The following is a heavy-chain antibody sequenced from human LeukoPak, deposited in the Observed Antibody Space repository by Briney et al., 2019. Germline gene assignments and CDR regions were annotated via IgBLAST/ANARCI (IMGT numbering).Heavy chain of an antibody. CDR1: GYTFTGYY. CDR2: IKPNSGGS. Sequence: GASVKVSCKASGYTFTGYYMHWVRQAPGQGLEWMGWIKPNSGGSNYAQKFQGRVTMTRDTSISTAYMELSRLRSDDTAVYYCASIGGSYYPPFVDYWGQGTLVTVSS. J-gene: IGHJ4*02. D-gene: IGHD1-26*01. V-gene: IGHV1-2*02. CDR3: ASIGGSYYPPFVDY.